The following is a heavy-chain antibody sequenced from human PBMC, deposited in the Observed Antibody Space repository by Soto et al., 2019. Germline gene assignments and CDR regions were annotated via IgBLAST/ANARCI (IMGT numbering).Heavy chain of an antibody. Sequence: ASVKVSCKVSGYTLTELSMHWVRQAPGKGLEWMGGFDPEDGETIYAQKFQGRVTRTEDTSTDTDYMELSSLRSEDTAVYYCATQKLLLWFGDLPPFDPWGQGTLVTVSS. CDR3: ATQKLLLWFGDLPPFDP. D-gene: IGHD3-10*01. V-gene: IGHV1-24*01. J-gene: IGHJ5*02. CDR1: GYTLTELS. CDR2: FDPEDGET.